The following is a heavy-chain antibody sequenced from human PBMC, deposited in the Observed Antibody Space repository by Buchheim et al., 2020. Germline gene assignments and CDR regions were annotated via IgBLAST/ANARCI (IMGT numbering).Heavy chain of an antibody. J-gene: IGHJ6*02. D-gene: IGHD3-3*01. CDR2: ISYDGSNK. Sequence: QVQLVESGGGVVQPGRSLRLSCAASGFTFSSYAMHWVRQAPGKGLEWVAVISYDGSNKYYADSVKGRFTISRDNSKNRLYLQMNSLRAEDTAVYYCARDYGPWYYDFWSGYYTPRSYYYGMDVWGQGTT. CDR1: GFTFSSYA. CDR3: ARDYGPWYYDFWSGYYTPRSYYYGMDV. V-gene: IGHV3-30*04.